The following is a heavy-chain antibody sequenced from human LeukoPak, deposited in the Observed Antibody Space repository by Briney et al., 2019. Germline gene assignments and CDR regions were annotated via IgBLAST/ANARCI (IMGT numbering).Heavy chain of an antibody. J-gene: IGHJ3*01. V-gene: IGHV4-34*01. CDR1: GGSFSGNY. CDR2: INNSGST. Sequence: SETLSLTCAFYGGSFSGNYWSWIRQPPGKGLEWIWEINNSGSTNHNPSLKSRVTISVDTSKNQFSLRLSSVAAADTAVYFCARMRFRGIVIARKQNAFVVWGQGTAVTVSS. CDR3: ARMRFRGIVIARKQNAFVV. D-gene: IGHD3-10*01.